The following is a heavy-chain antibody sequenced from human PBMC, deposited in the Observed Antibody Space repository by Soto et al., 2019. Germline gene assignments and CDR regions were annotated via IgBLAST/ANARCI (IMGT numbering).Heavy chain of an antibody. CDR1: GFTFSSYS. Sequence: GGSLRLSCAASGFTFSSYSMNWVRQAPGKGLEWVSSISSSSSSYIYYADSVKGRFTISRDNAKNSLYLQMNSLRAEDTAVYYCARDVVDTAMVIFPDAFDIWGQGTMVTVSS. CDR2: ISSSSSSYI. CDR3: ARDVVDTAMVIFPDAFDI. D-gene: IGHD5-18*01. J-gene: IGHJ3*02. V-gene: IGHV3-21*01.